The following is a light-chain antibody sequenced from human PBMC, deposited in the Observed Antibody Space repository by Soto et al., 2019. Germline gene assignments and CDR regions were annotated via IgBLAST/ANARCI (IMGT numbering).Light chain of an antibody. V-gene: IGKV3-11*01. CDR1: QSVSSY. Sequence: EIVLTQSPATLSLPPGERATLSCRASQSVSSYLAWFQDKRGQAATRLITDGSNRATGSTATCSGSGSGTDLSPPISSLEPEDFAVYYCQQRSNRPPLTFGGGTKVGI. J-gene: IGKJ4*01. CDR3: QQRSNRPPLT. CDR2: DGS.